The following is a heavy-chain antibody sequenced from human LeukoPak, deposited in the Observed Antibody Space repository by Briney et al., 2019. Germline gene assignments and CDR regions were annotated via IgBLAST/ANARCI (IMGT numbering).Heavy chain of an antibody. D-gene: IGHD1-26*01. V-gene: IGHV1-24*01. CDR3: TTEEYTGSYYHI. J-gene: IGHJ4*02. CDR1: GYTLTELS. Sequence: ASVKVSCKVSGYTLTELSMHWVRQAPGKGLEWMGGFDPEDGETIYAQNFQDRVTMTEDTSADTAYMELSSLRSEDTAVYYCTTEEYTGSYYHIWGQETLVTVSS. CDR2: FDPEDGET.